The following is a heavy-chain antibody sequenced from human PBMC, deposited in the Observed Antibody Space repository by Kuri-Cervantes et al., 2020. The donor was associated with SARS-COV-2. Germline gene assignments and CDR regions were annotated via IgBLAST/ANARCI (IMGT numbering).Heavy chain of an antibody. CDR2: IYYSGST. CDR3: ARVDYGDYLGYYYYGMDV. V-gene: IGHV4-59*01. D-gene: IGHD4-17*01. Sequence: GSLRLSCTVSGGSISSYYWSRIRQPPGKGLEWIGYIYYSGSTNYNPSLKSRVTISVDTSKNQFSLKLSSVTAADTAVYYCARVDYGDYLGYYYYGMDVWGQGTTVTVSS. CDR1: GGSISSYY. J-gene: IGHJ6*02.